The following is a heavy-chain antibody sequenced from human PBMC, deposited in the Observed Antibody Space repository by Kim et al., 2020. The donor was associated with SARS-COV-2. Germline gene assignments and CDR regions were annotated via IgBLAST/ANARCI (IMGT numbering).Heavy chain of an antibody. V-gene: IGHV1-2*02. Sequence: ASVKVSCKASGYTFTDFYIHWVRQAPGQGLEWMGWINPKTGVTNSAQRFQDRVTMTRDTYITTAYMELSSLTSDDTAVYYCARCQNWNDLGNLFHPWGQG. CDR2: INPKTGVT. D-gene: IGHD1-1*01. CDR3: ARCQNWNDLGNLFHP. CDR1: GYTFTDFY. J-gene: IGHJ5*01.